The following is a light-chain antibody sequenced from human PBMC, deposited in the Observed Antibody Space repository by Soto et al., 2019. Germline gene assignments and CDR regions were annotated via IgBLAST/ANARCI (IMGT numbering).Light chain of an antibody. V-gene: IGLV2-8*01. Sequence: QSVLTQPPSASGSPGQSVTISCTGTSSDVGGYNYVSWYQQHPGKAPKLMIYEVSKRPSGVPDRFSGSKSGNTASLTVSGLQAEDEADYYCSSYAGSNAHCVFGTGTKVTVL. J-gene: IGLJ1*01. CDR1: SSDVGGYNY. CDR2: EVS. CDR3: SSYAGSNAHCV.